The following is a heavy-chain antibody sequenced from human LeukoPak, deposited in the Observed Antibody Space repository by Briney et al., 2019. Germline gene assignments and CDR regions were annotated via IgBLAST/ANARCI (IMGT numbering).Heavy chain of an antibody. CDR3: ARDSAAGSYYYYTDV. D-gene: IGHD1-1*01. Sequence: PSETLSLTCTVSVGSIIGVSYSWSWIRQPAGKGLEWIGRIYSSGSTNYNPSLKSRFTISVDTSKKQFSLKLNSVTAADTAVYYCARDSAAGSYYYYTDVWGKGTTVTISS. V-gene: IGHV4-61*02. CDR1: VGSIIGVSYS. J-gene: IGHJ6*03. CDR2: IYSSGST.